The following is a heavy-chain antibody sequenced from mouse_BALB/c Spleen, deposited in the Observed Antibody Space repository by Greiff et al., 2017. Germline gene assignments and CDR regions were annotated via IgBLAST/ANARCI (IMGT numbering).Heavy chain of an antibody. CDR2: IWSGGST. CDR1: GFSLTSYG. D-gene: IGHD4-1*01. CDR3: ARRNWDAGFDY. V-gene: IGHV2-4-1*01. Sequence: QVQLKQSGPGLVQPSQSLSITCTVSGFSLTSYGVHWVRQSPGKGLEWLGVIWSGGSTDYNAAFISRLSISKDNSKSQVFFKMNSLQADDTAIYYCARRNWDAGFDYWGQGTTLTVSS. J-gene: IGHJ2*01.